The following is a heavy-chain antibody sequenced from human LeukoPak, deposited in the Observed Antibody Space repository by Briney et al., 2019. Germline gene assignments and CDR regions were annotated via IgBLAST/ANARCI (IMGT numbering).Heavy chain of an antibody. CDR1: GYTFTIYG. CDR2: ISAYNGNT. V-gene: IGHV1-18*01. CDR3: ARGDSSSWYGVFDY. D-gene: IGHD6-13*01. Sequence: GASVRVSCKASGYTFTIYGISWVRQAPGQGLEWMGWISAYNGNTNYAQKLQGRVTMTTDTSTSTAYMELRSLRSDDTAVYYCARGDSSSWYGVFDYWGQGTLVTVSS. J-gene: IGHJ4*02.